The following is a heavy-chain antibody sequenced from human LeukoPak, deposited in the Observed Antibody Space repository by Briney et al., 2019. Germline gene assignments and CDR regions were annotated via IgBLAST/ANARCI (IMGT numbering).Heavy chain of an antibody. CDR3: AVTLGVPATATWYVP. CDR1: GYTFTSYW. D-gene: IGHD3-3*01. Sequence: GESLKISCEASGYTFTSYWIAWVRQMPGKGLEWMGIVYPGDSQTRYSPSFQGQVTISADRSITTAYLQWSSLKASDTAMYYCAVTLGVPATATWYVPWGQGTLVTVSS. J-gene: IGHJ5*02. CDR2: VYPGDSQT. V-gene: IGHV5-51*01.